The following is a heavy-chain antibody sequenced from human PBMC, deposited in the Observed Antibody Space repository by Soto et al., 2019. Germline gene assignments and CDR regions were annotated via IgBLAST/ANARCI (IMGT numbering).Heavy chain of an antibody. CDR1: GDSVTISDYY. V-gene: IGHV4-39*01. J-gene: IGHJ4*02. CDR3: AAHDSGGYYAEY. D-gene: IGHD3-22*01. Sequence: QLQLQESGPGLVKPSETLSLTCTVSGDSVTISDYYWGWIRQPPGKGLEWIGSIHYSGSTYYNQSRKSRVTISGDTSKKQFSLKLTSLTAADAAVYYCAAHDSGGYYAEYWGQGTLVTVSA. CDR2: IHYSGST.